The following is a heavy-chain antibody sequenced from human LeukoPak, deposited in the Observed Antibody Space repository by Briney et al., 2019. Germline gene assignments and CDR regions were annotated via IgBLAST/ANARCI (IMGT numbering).Heavy chain of an antibody. D-gene: IGHD3-10*01. V-gene: IGHV3-7*01. CDR1: GFTFSTSW. CDR2: IKPDGSEK. J-gene: IGHJ3*02. Sequence: GGSLRLSCAASGFTFSTSWMTWIRQAPGKGLEWVTTIKPDGSEKNYVDSVKGRFTISRDNAKNSLYLQMNSPRAEDTAVYYCARDQSLWFGEFNAFDIWGQGTMVTVSS. CDR3: ARDQSLWFGEFNAFDI.